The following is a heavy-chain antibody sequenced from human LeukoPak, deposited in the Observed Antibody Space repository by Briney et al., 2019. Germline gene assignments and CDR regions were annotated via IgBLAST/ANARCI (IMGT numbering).Heavy chain of an antibody. D-gene: IGHD2-2*01. Sequence: SETLSLTCAVSGGSISGYYWNWIRQPPGKGLEWIAYIYYGGSTNYNPSLKSRVTISVDASKNQVSLKLSSVTAADTAVYYCARVESTRAIDYWGQGTLVTVSS. J-gene: IGHJ4*02. V-gene: IGHV4-59*01. CDR2: IYYGGST. CDR3: ARVESTRAIDY. CDR1: GGSISGYY.